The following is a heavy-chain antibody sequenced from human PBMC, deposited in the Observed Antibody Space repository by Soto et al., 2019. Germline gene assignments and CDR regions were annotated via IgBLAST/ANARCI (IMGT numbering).Heavy chain of an antibody. J-gene: IGHJ4*02. V-gene: IGHV3-48*01. CDR1: GFTFSIYG. D-gene: IGHD5-18*01. CDR2: IGSSGTYI. Sequence: DVQLVESGGGLVQPGGSLRLSCAASGFTFSIYGMNWVRQAPGKGLEWVSYIGSSGTYIFYADSVRGRFTISRDNAKDLVYLQINSLRAEDTAVYYCARDSMGSWIPLDYWGQGTLVTVSS. CDR3: ARDSMGSWIPLDY.